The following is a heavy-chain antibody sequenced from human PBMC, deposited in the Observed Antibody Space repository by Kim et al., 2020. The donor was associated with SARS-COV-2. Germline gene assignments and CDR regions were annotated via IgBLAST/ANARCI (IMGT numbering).Heavy chain of an antibody. CDR3: ARGNRGPPELYYYDSSGYGYFDY. CDR1: GGSISSSSYY. CDR2: IYYSGST. V-gene: IGHV4-39*01. D-gene: IGHD3-22*01. Sequence: SETLSLTCTVSGGSISSSSYYWGWIRQPPGKGLEWIGSIYYSGSTYYNPSLKSRVTISVDTSKNQFSLKLSSVTAADTAVYYCARGNRGPPELYYYDSSGYGYFDYWGQGTLVTVSS. J-gene: IGHJ4*02.